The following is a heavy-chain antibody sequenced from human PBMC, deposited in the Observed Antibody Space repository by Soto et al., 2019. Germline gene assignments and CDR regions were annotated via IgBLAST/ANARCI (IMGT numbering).Heavy chain of an antibody. Sequence: SETLSLTCAVYGGSFSGYYWSWIRQPPGKGLEWIGEINHSGSTNYNPSLKSRVIISVDTSKNQFSLKLSSVTAADTAVYYCARGRPQYYYYYGMDVWGQGTTVTVSS. V-gene: IGHV4-34*01. J-gene: IGHJ6*02. CDR2: INHSGST. CDR1: GGSFSGYY. CDR3: ARGRPQYYYYYGMDV.